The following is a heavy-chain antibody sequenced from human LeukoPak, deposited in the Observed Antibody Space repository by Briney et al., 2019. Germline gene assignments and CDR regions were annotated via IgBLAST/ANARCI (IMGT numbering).Heavy chain of an antibody. D-gene: IGHD5-18*01. CDR2: IYTSGST. Sequence: SETLSLTCTVSGGSISSYYWSWIRQPAGKGLEWIGRIYTSGSTNYNPSLKSRVTMSVDTSKNQFSLKLSSVTAADTAVYYCASSPSFSRIRLGYFQHWGQGTLVTVSS. CDR3: ASSPSFSRIRLGYFQH. V-gene: IGHV4-4*07. CDR1: GGSISSYY. J-gene: IGHJ1*01.